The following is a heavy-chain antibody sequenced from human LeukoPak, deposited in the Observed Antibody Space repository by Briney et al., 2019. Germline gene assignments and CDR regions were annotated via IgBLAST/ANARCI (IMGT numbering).Heavy chain of an antibody. D-gene: IGHD6-13*01. J-gene: IGHJ4*02. V-gene: IGHV4-30-2*01. CDR1: GGSISSGGYS. Sequence: SETLSLTCAVSGGSISSGGYSWSWIRQPPGKGLEWIGYIYHSGSTYYNPSLKSRVTISVDRSKNQFSLKLSSVTAADTAVYYCATLRRVAAAGTPDYWGQGTLVTVSS. CDR3: ATLRRVAAAGTPDY. CDR2: IYHSGST.